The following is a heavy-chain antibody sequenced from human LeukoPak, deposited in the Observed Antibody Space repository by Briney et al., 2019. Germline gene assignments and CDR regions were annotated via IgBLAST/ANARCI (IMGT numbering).Heavy chain of an antibody. CDR2: IRVKANSYAT. V-gene: IGHV3-73*01. CDR3: TRHSPPLCSSTSCYYWFDP. D-gene: IGHD2-2*01. Sequence: GGSLRLSCAASGFTFSGSAMHWVRQASGEGLGWVGRIRVKANSYATAYAASVKRRFTISRDDSKNTSYLQMNSLKTEDTAVYYCTRHSPPLCSSTSCYYWFDPWGQGTLVTVSS. J-gene: IGHJ5*02. CDR1: GFTFSGSA.